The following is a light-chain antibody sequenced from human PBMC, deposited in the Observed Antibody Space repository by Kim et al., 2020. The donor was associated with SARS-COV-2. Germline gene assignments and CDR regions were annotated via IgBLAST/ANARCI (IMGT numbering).Light chain of an antibody. Sequence: QSALTQPASVSGSPGQSITISCTGTSSDVGASDYVSWYQPHLGQAPKLIIYDVINRTSGVTARFSASESGNTASLTISGLQAGDEADYYCSSYSGAGSYYVFGGGTKVTVL. CDR2: DVI. V-gene: IGLV2-14*03. CDR1: SSDVGASDY. CDR3: SSYSGAGSYYV. J-gene: IGLJ1*01.